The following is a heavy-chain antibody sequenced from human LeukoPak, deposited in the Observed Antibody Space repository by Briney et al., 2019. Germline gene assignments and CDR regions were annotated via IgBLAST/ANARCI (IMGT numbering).Heavy chain of an antibody. CDR3: ARDLGYYSSTSCYYVMDV. J-gene: IGHJ6*02. Sequence: GGSLRLSCAASGFTFDDYGMSWVRQAPGKGLEWVSGINWNGGSTGYADSVKGRFTISRDNAKNSLYLQMNSLRAEDTALYYCARDLGYYSSTSCYYVMDVWGQGTTVTVSS. V-gene: IGHV3-20*04. CDR2: INWNGGST. D-gene: IGHD2-2*01. CDR1: GFTFDDYG.